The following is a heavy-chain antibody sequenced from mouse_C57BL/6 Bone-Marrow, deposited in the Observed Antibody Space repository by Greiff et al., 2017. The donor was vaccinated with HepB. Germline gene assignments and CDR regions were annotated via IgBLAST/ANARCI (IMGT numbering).Heavy chain of an antibody. Sequence: VQLQQSGAELVRPGASVKLSCTASGFNIKDDYMHWVKQRPEQGLEWIGWIDPENGDTEYASKFQGKATITADTSSNTAYLQLSSLTSEYTAVYYCTPYPGFAYWGQGTLVTVSA. CDR3: TPYPGFAY. CDR1: GFNIKDDY. J-gene: IGHJ3*01. V-gene: IGHV14-4*01. CDR2: IDPENGDT.